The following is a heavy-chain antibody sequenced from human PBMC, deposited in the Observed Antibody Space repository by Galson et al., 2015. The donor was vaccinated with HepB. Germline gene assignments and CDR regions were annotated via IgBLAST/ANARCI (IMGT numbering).Heavy chain of an antibody. CDR3: ARLVMTTVFAGEGTTYGMDV. Sequence: SVKVSCKASGYTFTSYYMHWVRQAPGQGLEWMGIINPSGGSTSYAQKFQGRVTMTRDTSTSTVYMELSSLRSEDTAVYHCARLVMTTVFAGEGTTYGMDVWGQGTTVTVSS. J-gene: IGHJ6*02. CDR1: GYTFTSYY. CDR2: INPSGGST. V-gene: IGHV1-46*01. D-gene: IGHD4-11*01.